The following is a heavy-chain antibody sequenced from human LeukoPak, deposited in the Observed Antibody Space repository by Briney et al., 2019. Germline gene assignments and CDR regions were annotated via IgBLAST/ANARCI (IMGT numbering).Heavy chain of an antibody. V-gene: IGHV4-59*01. CDR2: IYYSGST. D-gene: IGHD6-19*01. CDR1: GGSFSGYY. J-gene: IGHJ4*02. Sequence: SETLSLTCAVYGGSFSGYYWSWIRQPPGKGLEWIGYIYYSGSTNYNPSLKSRVTISVDTSKNQFSLKLSSVTAADTAVYYCAREVAGELDYWGQGTLVTVSS. CDR3: AREVAGELDY.